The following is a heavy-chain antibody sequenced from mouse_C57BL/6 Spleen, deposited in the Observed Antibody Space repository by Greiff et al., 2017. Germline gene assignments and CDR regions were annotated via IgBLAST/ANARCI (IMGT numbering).Heavy chain of an antibody. CDR2: INPSTGGT. CDR1: GYSFTGYY. J-gene: IGHJ3*01. V-gene: IGHV1-42*01. D-gene: IGHD2-3*01. CDR3: APIYDGYYGAY. Sequence: EVQRVESGPELVKPGASVKISCKASGYSFTGYYMNWVKQSPEKSLEWIGEINPSTGGTTYNQKFKAKATLTVDKSSSTAYMQLKSLTSEDSAVYYCAPIYDGYYGAYWGQGTLVTVSA.